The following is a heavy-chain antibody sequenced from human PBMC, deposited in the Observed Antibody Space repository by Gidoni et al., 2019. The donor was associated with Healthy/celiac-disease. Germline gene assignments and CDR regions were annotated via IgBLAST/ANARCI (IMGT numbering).Heavy chain of an antibody. CDR1: GFIFSGYN. CDR3: ATWDTAMDDY. V-gene: IGHV3-48*02. CDR2: ISSSSSTT. Sequence: EVQLVESGGGLVQPGGSLRLSCAASGFIFSGYNMNWVRQAPGKGLEWVSYISSSSSTTYYADSVKGRFTISRDNAKNSLYLQMNSLRDEDTAVYYCATWDTAMDDYWGQGTLVTVSS. D-gene: IGHD5-18*01. J-gene: IGHJ4*02.